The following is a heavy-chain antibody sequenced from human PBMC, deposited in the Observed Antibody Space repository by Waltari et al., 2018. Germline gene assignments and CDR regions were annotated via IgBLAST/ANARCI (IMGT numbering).Heavy chain of an antibody. CDR2: INAGNGNT. V-gene: IGHV1-3*01. D-gene: IGHD3-16*01. CDR3: ARVEGAAGLDI. CDR1: GYTFHSYA. Sequence: QVQLVQSGAEVKKPGASVKVSCKASGYTFHSYAMHCVRQAPGHRLEWMGCINAGNGNTKYSQKFQGRVTITRDTSASTAYMELSSLRSEDTAVYYCARVEGAAGLDIWGQGTMVTVSS. J-gene: IGHJ3*02.